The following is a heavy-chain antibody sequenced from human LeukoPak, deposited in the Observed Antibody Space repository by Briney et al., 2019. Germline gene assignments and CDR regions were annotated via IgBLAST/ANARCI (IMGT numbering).Heavy chain of an antibody. CDR3: ARDLGYADFDF. J-gene: IGHJ4*02. V-gene: IGHV1-69*01. Sequence: GSSVKVSCKASRGTFSSYAISWVRQAPGQGLEWMGGIIPIFGTASYAQKFQGRVTITADESTSTAYMELSSLRSEDTAVYYCARDLGYADFDFWGQGTLVTVSS. D-gene: IGHD5-12*01. CDR2: IIPIFGTA. CDR1: RGTFSSYA.